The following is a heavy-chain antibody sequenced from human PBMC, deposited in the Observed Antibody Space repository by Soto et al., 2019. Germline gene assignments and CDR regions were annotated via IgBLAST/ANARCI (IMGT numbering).Heavy chain of an antibody. V-gene: IGHV3-74*01. D-gene: IGHD2-8*01. J-gene: IGHJ4*02. CDR2: ISSDGTTT. Sequence: EVQLVESGGGLVQPRKALRLSCAASGFTFSKYWMHWVRQAPGKGPVWVSYISSDGTTTDYADSVKGRFTISRDNAKNTLYLQMDSVRVADTAVYYCAIQDCTNDVCLEAAVTVGGALEYWGQGAQVTVSS. CDR3: AIQDCTNDVCLEAAVTVGGALEY. CDR1: GFTFSKYW.